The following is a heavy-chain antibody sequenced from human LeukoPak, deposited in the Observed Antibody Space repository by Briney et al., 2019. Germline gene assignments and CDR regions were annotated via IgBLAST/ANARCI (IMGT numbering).Heavy chain of an antibody. J-gene: IGHJ4*02. CDR1: GYTFTGYY. Sequence: ASAKVSCKASGYTFTGYYMHWVRQAPGQGLEWMGWINPNSGGTNYAQKFQGRVTMTEDTSTDTAYMELSSLRSEDTAVYYCATAVTTVTVLDYWGQGTLVTVSS. D-gene: IGHD4-17*01. CDR3: ATAVTTVTVLDY. V-gene: IGHV1-2*02. CDR2: INPNSGGT.